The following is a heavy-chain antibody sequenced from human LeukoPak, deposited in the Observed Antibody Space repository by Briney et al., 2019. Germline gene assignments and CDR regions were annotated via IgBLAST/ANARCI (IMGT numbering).Heavy chain of an antibody. CDR3: ARLTASFTTVTARNPTDY. J-gene: IGHJ4*02. V-gene: IGHV4-39*01. CDR2: IYYSGST. D-gene: IGHD4-17*01. CDR1: GFSISSSSYY. Sequence: SETLSLTCTVSGFSISSSSYYWGWIRQPPGKGLEWIGSIYYSGSTYYNPSLKSRVTISVDTSKNQFSLKLSSVTAADTAVYYCARLTASFTTVTARNPTDYWAQGTLVTVSS.